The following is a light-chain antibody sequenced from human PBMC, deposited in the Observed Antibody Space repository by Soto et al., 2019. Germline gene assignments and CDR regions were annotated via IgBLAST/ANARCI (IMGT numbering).Light chain of an antibody. J-gene: IGKJ1*01. Sequence: EIVFTQSPATLSLSPVERATLSCRASQSVSNNYLAWYQQKPGQAPRLLIYGASNRATGIPDRFSGSGSGTDFTLTISRLEPEDFAVYYCQQYNSSPRTFGQGTKVDIK. CDR2: GAS. V-gene: IGKV3-20*01. CDR3: QQYNSSPRT. CDR1: QSVSNNY.